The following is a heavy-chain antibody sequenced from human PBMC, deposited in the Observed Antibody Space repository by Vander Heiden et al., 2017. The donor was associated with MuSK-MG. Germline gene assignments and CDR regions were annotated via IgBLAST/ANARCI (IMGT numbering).Heavy chain of an antibody. D-gene: IGHD3-22*01. V-gene: IGHV3-48*01. J-gene: IGHJ5*02. CDR3: ARTTYYYDSSGYYLSWFDP. CDR1: GFTFSSYS. CDR2: ISSSSSTI. Sequence: EVQLVESGGGLVQPGGSLRLSCAASGFTFSSYSMNWVRQAPGKGLEWVSYISSSSSTIYYADSVKGRFTISRDNAKNSLYLQMNSLRAEDTAVYYCARTTYYYDSSGYYLSWFDPWCHGTLVTDSS.